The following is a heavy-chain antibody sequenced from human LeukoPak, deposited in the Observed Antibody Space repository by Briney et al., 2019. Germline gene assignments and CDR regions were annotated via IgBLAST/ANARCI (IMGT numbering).Heavy chain of an antibody. V-gene: IGHV3-48*03. CDR3: AREDSSGWYAFDY. D-gene: IGHD6-19*01. J-gene: IGHJ4*02. CDR1: GFTFSSYK. CDR2: ISSSGTTI. Sequence: PGGSLILSCAASGFTFSSYKMHWVRQAPGKGLEWVSYISSSGTTIYYADSVKGRFTISRDSAKNSLDLQMNSLRAEDTAVYYCAREDSSGWYAFDYWGQGTLVTVSS.